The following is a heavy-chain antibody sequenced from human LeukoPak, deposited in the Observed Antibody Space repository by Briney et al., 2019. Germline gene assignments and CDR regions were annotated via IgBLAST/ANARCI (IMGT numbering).Heavy chain of an antibody. Sequence: KTGGSLRLSCAASGFTFSSYGMHWVRQAPGKGLEWVSSISSSSSYIYYADSVKGRFTISRDNAKNSLYLQMNSLRAEDTAVYYCARDGEPYYYDSSGYCPYWGQGTLVTVSS. J-gene: IGHJ4*02. CDR2: ISSSSSYI. CDR3: ARDGEPYYYDSSGYCPY. V-gene: IGHV3-21*01. D-gene: IGHD3-22*01. CDR1: GFTFSSYG.